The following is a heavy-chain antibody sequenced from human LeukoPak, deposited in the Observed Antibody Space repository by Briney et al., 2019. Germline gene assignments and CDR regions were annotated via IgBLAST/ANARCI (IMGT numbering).Heavy chain of an antibody. D-gene: IGHD3-3*01. CDR2: IYYSGST. Sequence: SETLSLTCTVSGGSISSYYWSWIRQPPGKGLEWIGYIYYSGSTNYNPSLMSRVTISVDTSKNQFSLKLNSVTAADTAVYYCARGRNLEWFDYWGQGTLVTVSS. CDR3: ARGRNLEWFDY. V-gene: IGHV4-59*01. CDR1: GGSISSYY. J-gene: IGHJ5*01.